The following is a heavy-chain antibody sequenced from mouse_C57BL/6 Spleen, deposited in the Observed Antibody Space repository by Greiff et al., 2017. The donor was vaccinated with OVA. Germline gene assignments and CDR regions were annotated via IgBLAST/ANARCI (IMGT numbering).Heavy chain of an antibody. D-gene: IGHD1-1*01. CDR1: GYSFTGYY. CDR3: ARYDYGSSLDY. CDR2: INPSTGGT. Sequence: VQLQQSGPELVKPGASVKISCKASGYSFTGYYMNWVKQSPEKSLEWIGEINPSTGGTTYNQKFKAKATLTVNKSSNTAYMQLKSLTSEDSAVYYCARYDYGSSLDYWGQGTTLTVSS. J-gene: IGHJ2*01. V-gene: IGHV1-42*01.